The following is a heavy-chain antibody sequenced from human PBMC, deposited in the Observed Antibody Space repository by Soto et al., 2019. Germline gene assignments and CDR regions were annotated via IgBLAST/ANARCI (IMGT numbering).Heavy chain of an antibody. J-gene: IGHJ3*02. Sequence: EVQLLESGGGFVQPGGSLRLSCAASGFTFSSYAMSWVRQAPGKGLEWVSAISGSGGSTYYADSVKGRFTISRDNSKNTMYLQMNSLRAEDTAVYYGATSRTIVVVNDAFDIWGQGTMVTVSS. D-gene: IGHD3-22*01. CDR1: GFTFSSYA. CDR2: ISGSGGST. V-gene: IGHV3-23*01. CDR3: ATSRTIVVVNDAFDI.